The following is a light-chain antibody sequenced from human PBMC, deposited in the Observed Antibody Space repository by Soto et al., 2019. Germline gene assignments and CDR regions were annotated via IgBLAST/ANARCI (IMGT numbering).Light chain of an antibody. CDR1: QSISLS. V-gene: IGKV1-39*01. J-gene: IGKJ1*01. CDR3: QQSYSSPPT. CDR2: DAS. Sequence: DIQMTQSPSTLSASVGDRVTITCRASQSISLSLAWYQQKPGKAPDLLISDASSLQSGVPSRFSGSRSGPDFTLTISSLQPEDFATYYCQQSYSSPPTFGQGTKVDIK.